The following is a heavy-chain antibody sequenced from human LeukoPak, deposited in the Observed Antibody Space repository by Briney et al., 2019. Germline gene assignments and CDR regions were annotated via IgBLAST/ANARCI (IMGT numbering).Heavy chain of an antibody. J-gene: IGHJ4*02. CDR1: GDSVSSNRAT. CDR2: TYYMSKWYN. V-gene: IGHV6-1*01. Sequence: SQTLSLTCAISGDSVSSNRATWNWIRQSPSRGLEWLGRTYYMSKWYNDYAVSVKSRITINPDTSKNQFSLQLNSVTPEDTAVYYCARDGWRGSGNLDYWGQGTLVTVSS. D-gene: IGHD3-10*01. CDR3: ARDGWRGSGNLDY.